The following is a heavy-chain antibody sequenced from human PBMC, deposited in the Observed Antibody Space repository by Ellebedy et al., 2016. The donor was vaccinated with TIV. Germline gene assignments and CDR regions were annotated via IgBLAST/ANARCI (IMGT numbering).Heavy chain of an antibody. J-gene: IGHJ5*02. V-gene: IGHV4-59*08. CDR1: GDSIRYYY. CDR2: IYYSGST. Sequence: MPSETLSLTCTVSGDSIRYYYWTWIRQPPGKGLEWIGHIYYSGSTNYNPSFKSRVTISADPSENQFSLKLNSVTAADTDVYHGARTMVRGAIISRKYNWFDPWGQGTLVTVSS. CDR3: ARTMVRGAIISRKYNWFDP. D-gene: IGHD3-10*01.